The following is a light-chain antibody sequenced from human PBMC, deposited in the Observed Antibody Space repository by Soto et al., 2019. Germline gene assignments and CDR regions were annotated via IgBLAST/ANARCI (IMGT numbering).Light chain of an antibody. CDR2: GAS. J-gene: IGKJ4*01. CDR1: ESVGSN. V-gene: IGKV3-15*01. CDR3: QQFKKWPLT. Sequence: EIVMTQSPATLSVSPGERVTLSCRASESVGSNLAWYHQKPGQAPRLLIYGASTRATDIPARFSGSGSGTEFTLTISSLQSEDFAVYLCQQFKKWPLTFGGGTKVEIK.